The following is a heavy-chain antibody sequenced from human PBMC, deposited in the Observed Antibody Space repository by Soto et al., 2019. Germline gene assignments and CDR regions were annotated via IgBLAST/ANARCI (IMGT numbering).Heavy chain of an antibody. D-gene: IGHD5-18*01. Sequence: ASVKVSCKASGYTFTSYGISWVRQAPGQGLEWMGWISAYNGNTNYAQKLQGRVTMTTDTSTSTAYMELRSLRSDDTAVYYCAREKWIQLWFYRDNDAFDIWGQGTMVTVSS. CDR1: GYTFTSYG. CDR3: AREKWIQLWFYRDNDAFDI. V-gene: IGHV1-18*01. CDR2: ISAYNGNT. J-gene: IGHJ3*02.